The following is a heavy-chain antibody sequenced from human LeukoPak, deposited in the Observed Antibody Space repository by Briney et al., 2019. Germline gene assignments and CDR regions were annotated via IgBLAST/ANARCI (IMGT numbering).Heavy chain of an antibody. D-gene: IGHD2-15*01. V-gene: IGHV1-2*02. CDR2: INPNSGGT. CDR3: ARVDGSCSGGSCPSGNWFDP. CDR1: GYTFTGYY. Sequence: ASVKVSCKASGYTFTGYYMHWVRQAPGQGLEWMGWINPNSGGTNYAQKFQGRVTMTRDTSISTAYMELSRLRSDDTAVYYCARVDGSCSGGSCPSGNWFDPWGQGTLVTVSS. J-gene: IGHJ5*02.